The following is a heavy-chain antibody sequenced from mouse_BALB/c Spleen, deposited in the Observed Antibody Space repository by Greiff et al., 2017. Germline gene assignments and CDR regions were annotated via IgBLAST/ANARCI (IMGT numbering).Heavy chain of an antibody. CDR1: GFTFSSFG. Sequence: EVMLVESGGGLVQPGGSRKLSCAASGFTFSSFGMHWVRQAPEKGLEWVAYISSGSSTIYYADTVKGRFTISRDNPKNTLFLQMTSLRSEDTAMYYCARSYLGAMDYWGQGTSVTVSS. D-gene: IGHD2-10*01. CDR3: ARSYLGAMDY. V-gene: IGHV5-17*02. J-gene: IGHJ4*01. CDR2: ISSGSSTI.